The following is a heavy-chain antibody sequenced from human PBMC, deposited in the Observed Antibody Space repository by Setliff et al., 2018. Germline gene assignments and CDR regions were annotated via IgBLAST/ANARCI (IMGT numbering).Heavy chain of an antibody. J-gene: IGHJ6*03. CDR1: GGTFRNYG. CDR3: AREGVDTRSSTDYRYYMDV. Sequence: GASVKVSCKASGGTFRNYGISWVRQAPGQGLDWMGGIIPIFGTANYARKFQGRVTIITDESTSTAYMELRSLRTEDTAVYYCAREGVDTRSSTDYRYYMDVWGKGTTVTVSS. D-gene: IGHD5-18*01. V-gene: IGHV1-69*05. CDR2: IIPIFGTA.